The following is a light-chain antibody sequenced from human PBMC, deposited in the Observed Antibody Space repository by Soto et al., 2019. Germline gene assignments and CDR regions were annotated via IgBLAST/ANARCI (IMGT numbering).Light chain of an antibody. V-gene: IGKV3-15*01. Sequence: EIVMTQSPATLSVSPGERATLSCRASQSVSSNLAGYQQKPGQAPSLLIYGASTRATGVPARFSGSGSGTEFTLTISSLQSEDFAIYYCQHYNNWPPWTFGQGTKVEIK. J-gene: IGKJ1*01. CDR1: QSVSSN. CDR2: GAS. CDR3: QHYNNWPPWT.